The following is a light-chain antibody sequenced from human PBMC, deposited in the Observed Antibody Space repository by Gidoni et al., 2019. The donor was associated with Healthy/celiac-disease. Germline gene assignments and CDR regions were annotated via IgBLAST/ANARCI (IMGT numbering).Light chain of an antibody. CDR2: GKN. Sequence: AVSVALGQTVRITCQGDSLRSYYASWYQQKPGQAPVLVIYGKNNRPSGIPDRFSGSSSGNTASLTITGAHAEDEADYYCNSRDSSGNHVVFGGGTKLTVL. CDR1: SLRSYY. CDR3: NSRDSSGNHVV. V-gene: IGLV3-19*01. J-gene: IGLJ2*01.